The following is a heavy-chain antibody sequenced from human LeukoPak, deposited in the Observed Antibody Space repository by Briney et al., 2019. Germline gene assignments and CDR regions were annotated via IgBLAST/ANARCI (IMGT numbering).Heavy chain of an antibody. CDR1: GYSFTSYW. V-gene: IGHV5-51*01. Sequence: GESLKISCKGSGYSFTSYWIGWVRQMPGKGLEWMGIIYPGDSDTRYSPSFQGQVTISADKSIITAYLQWSSLKASDTAMYYCARHTGSDVLLWYYDYWGQGTLVTVSS. CDR2: IYPGDSDT. D-gene: IGHD3-10*01. CDR3: ARHTGSDVLLWYYDY. J-gene: IGHJ4*02.